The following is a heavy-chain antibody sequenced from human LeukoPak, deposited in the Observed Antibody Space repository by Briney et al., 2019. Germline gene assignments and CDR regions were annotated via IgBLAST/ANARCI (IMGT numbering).Heavy chain of an antibody. Sequence: GSLRLSCAASGFTFSSYSMNWVRQAPGKGLEWVSSISSSSSYIYYADSVKGRFTISRDNAKNSLYLQMNSLRAEDTAVYYCARGGLRYFGPGFVFDYWGQGTLVTVSS. CDR2: ISSSSSYI. D-gene: IGHD3-9*01. CDR1: GFTFSSYS. V-gene: IGHV3-21*01. J-gene: IGHJ4*02. CDR3: ARGGLRYFGPGFVFDY.